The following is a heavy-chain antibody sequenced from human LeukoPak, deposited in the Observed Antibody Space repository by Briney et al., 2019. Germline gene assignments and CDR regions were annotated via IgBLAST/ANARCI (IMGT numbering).Heavy chain of an antibody. CDR1: GYSFTSYW. CDR3: ARRGRKAAAGTGWFDP. CDR2: IYPGVSDT. J-gene: IGHJ5*02. V-gene: IGHV5-51*01. D-gene: IGHD6-13*01. Sequence: GESLKISCKGSGYSFTSYWIGWVRQMPGKGLEWMGIIYPGVSDTRYGPSFQGQVTISADKSISTAYLQWSSLKASHTAMYYCARRGRKAAAGTGWFDPWGQGTLVTVSS.